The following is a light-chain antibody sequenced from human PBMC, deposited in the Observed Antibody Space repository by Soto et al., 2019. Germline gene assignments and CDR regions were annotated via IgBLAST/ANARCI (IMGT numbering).Light chain of an antibody. CDR2: FDS. Sequence: SYELTQPPSVSVAPGKTARITCGGNNIGSKSVHWYQQKPGQTPILVIYFDSDRPSGIPERFSGSNSGNTATLTISRVEAGDAADYYCQVWDSSSDHVVFGGRTKLTVL. J-gene: IGLJ2*01. CDR3: QVWDSSSDHVV. V-gene: IGLV3-21*04. CDR1: NIGSKS.